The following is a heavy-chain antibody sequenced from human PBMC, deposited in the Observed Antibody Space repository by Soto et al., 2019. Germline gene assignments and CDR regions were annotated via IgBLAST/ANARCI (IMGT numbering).Heavy chain of an antibody. D-gene: IGHD3-22*01. V-gene: IGHV3-23*01. CDR1: GFTFSSYA. Sequence: GGSLRLSCAASGFTFSSYAMSWVRQAPGKGLEWVSAISGSGGSTYYADSVKGRFTISRDNSKNTLYLQMNSLRAEDTAVYYCAKDNNYYDSSGSIDYWGQGTLVTVSS. CDR2: ISGSGGST. J-gene: IGHJ4*02. CDR3: AKDNNYYDSSGSIDY.